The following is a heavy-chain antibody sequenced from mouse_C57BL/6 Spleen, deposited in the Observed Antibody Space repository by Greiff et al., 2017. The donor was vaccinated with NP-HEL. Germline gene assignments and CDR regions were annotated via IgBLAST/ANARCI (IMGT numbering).Heavy chain of an antibody. Sequence: VQLQQPGAELVKPGASVKLSCKASGYTFTSYWMHWVKQRPGQGLEWIGMIHPNSGSTNYNEKFKSKATLTVDESSSTAYMQLSSLTSEDSAVYYCARDYGSSFAYWGQGTLVTVSA. J-gene: IGHJ3*01. CDR3: ARDYGSSFAY. CDR2: IHPNSGST. V-gene: IGHV1-64*01. CDR1: GYTFTSYW. D-gene: IGHD1-1*01.